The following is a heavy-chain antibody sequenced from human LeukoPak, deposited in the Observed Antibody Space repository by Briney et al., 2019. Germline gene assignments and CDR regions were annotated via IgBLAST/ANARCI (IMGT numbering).Heavy chain of an antibody. J-gene: IGHJ4*02. Sequence: PSQTLSLTCTVSGGSITSGAYYWSWTRQPPGNGLEWIGYIYHSGITYYNPSLKSRVTISIDRSKNQSSLKLSSVTAADTAVYYCARDPSPYKTQLWGQGTLVTVSS. CDR2: IYHSGIT. CDR1: GGSITSGAYY. CDR3: ARDPSPYKTQL. V-gene: IGHV4-30-2*01. D-gene: IGHD5-24*01.